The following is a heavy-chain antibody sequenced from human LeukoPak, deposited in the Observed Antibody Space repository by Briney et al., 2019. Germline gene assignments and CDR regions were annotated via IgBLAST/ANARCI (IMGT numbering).Heavy chain of an antibody. CDR1: GFTFSSYA. CDR3: VPIVVVVAE. J-gene: IGHJ4*02. Sequence: GGSLRLSCAASGFTFSSYAMHWVRQARGRGLEYGSAISSNGGSTYYADSVKGRFTISTDNSKNTLYLQMSSLSAEDSAVYYCVPIVVVVAEWGQGTLVTVSS. V-gene: IGHV3-64D*06. D-gene: IGHD2-15*01. CDR2: ISSNGGST.